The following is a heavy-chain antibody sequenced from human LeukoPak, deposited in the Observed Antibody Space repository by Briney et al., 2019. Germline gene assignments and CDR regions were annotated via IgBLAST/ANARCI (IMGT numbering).Heavy chain of an antibody. Sequence: PGRSLTLSCAASGFNFDDYAMHWVRQAPGKGLESVSLITGDGSNTYYADSVKGRFTISRDNSKNSLYLQMNSLRTEDTALYYCAKDMATVPARPHYWGQGTLVTVSS. CDR1: GFNFDDYA. CDR3: AKDMATVPARPHY. J-gene: IGHJ4*02. V-gene: IGHV3-43*02. D-gene: IGHD6-6*01. CDR2: ITGDGSNT.